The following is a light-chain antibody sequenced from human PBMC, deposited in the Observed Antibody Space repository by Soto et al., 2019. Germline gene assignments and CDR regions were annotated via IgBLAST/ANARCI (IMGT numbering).Light chain of an antibody. J-gene: IGKJ4*01. CDR1: QSVLYSTNNKHY. Sequence: DFVMTQSPDSLAVSLGERATINCKSSQSVLYSTNNKHYLAWYQQKPGQPPKLLIYWASTRESGVPDRFSGSGSGTDFTLTSSSLQAEDVALYFCQQYYTNPFTFGGGTKVEIK. CDR3: QQYYTNPFT. V-gene: IGKV4-1*01. CDR2: WAS.